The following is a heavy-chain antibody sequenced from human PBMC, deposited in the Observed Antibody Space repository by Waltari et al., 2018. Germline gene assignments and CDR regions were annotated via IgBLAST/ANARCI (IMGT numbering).Heavy chain of an antibody. Sequence: QVQLVESGGGVVQPGRSLRLSCAASGFGFSSYPMHWGRQAPGKGLEWGCFISFDGDKRYYADSVGGRFTISRDNPRNTLSLQMNSLRGEDTAVYFCVRGHMATINTRNGLDVWGQGTTVTVSS. J-gene: IGHJ6*02. CDR3: VRGHMATINTRNGLDV. V-gene: IGHV3-30*04. CDR2: ISFDGDKR. CDR1: GFGFSSYP. D-gene: IGHD2-15*01.